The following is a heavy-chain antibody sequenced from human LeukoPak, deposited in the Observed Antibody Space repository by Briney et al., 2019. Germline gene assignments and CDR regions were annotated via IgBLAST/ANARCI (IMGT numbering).Heavy chain of an antibody. CDR2: IYYSGST. V-gene: IGHV4-39*07. CDR1: GGSISSSSYY. D-gene: IGHD6-19*01. Sequence: PSETLSLTCTVSGGSISSSSYYWGWIRQPPGKGLEWIGSIYYSGSTYYNPSLKSRVTISVDTSKNQFSLKLSSVTAADTAVYYCARDTGYSSGWYYYGMDVWGQGTTVTISS. J-gene: IGHJ6*02. CDR3: ARDTGYSSGWYYYGMDV.